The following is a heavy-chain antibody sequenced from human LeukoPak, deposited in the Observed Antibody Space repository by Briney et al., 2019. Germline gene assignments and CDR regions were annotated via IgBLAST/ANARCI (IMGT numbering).Heavy chain of an antibody. Sequence: SETLSLTCTVSGGSISSYYWSWIRQPPGKGLEWIGYIYYSGSTNYNPSLKSRVTISVDTSKNQFSLKLSSVTAADTAVYYCARLNYYDSSGYYLGSAFDIWGQGTMVTVSS. CDR1: GGSISSYY. J-gene: IGHJ3*02. D-gene: IGHD3-22*01. V-gene: IGHV4-59*01. CDR2: IYYSGST. CDR3: ARLNYYDSSGYYLGSAFDI.